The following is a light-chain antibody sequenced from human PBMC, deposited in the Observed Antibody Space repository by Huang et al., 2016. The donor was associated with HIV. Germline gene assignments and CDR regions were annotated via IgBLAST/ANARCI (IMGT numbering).Light chain of an antibody. CDR3: QQYDNYPRT. CDR2: SSS. V-gene: IGKV1-16*01. Sequence: DIQMTQSPSSLSASVGDTVTITCRASQDISEYLAWFQQKPGQAPTSLIYSSSTLPPGVPSRCSGSGSGTRFTLTINSLQPEDFATYYCQQYDNYPRTFGQGTKVDIK. J-gene: IGKJ2*01. CDR1: QDISEY.